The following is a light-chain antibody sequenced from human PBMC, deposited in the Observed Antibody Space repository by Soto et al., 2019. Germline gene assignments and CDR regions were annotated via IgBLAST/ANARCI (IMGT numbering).Light chain of an antibody. CDR3: QQYGSSPIT. J-gene: IGKJ5*01. Sequence: EIVLTQSPATLSLSPGERATLSCRASQSVSSYLAWYQQKPGQAPRLLICAASSRATGIPDRFSGSGSGTDFTLTISRLEPEDFAVYYCQQYGSSPITFGQGTRLEIK. CDR2: AAS. CDR1: QSVSSY. V-gene: IGKV3-20*01.